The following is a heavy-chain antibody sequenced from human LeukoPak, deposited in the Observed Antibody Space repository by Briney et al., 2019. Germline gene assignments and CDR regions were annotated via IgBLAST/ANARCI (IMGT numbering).Heavy chain of an antibody. V-gene: IGHV3-7*01. CDR2: INLGGSVI. CDR1: GFAFRDYW. Sequence: PGGSLRLSCAASGFAFRDYWMNWVRQAPGKGLEWVANINLGGSVILYVDSVKGRFTASRDNAENSVSLQMNSLRAEDTAVYYCAAWGRHNYWGQGTLVTVSS. CDR3: AAWGRHNY. J-gene: IGHJ4*02. D-gene: IGHD7-27*01.